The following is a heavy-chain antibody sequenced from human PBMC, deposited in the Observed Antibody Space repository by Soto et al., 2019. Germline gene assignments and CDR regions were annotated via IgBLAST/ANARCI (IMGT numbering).Heavy chain of an antibody. CDR3: AKTRTDQWLVTGFQH. D-gene: IGHD6-19*01. CDR2: ISASGVST. J-gene: IGHJ1*01. Sequence: EVQLLESGGGLVQPGGSLRLSCAASGFTFSSYAMNWVRQAPGKGLEWVSTISASGVSTYFADSVKGRFTISRDNSNNTLDLQMNSLRAEDTAVYYCAKTRTDQWLVTGFQHWGQGTLLTVSS. V-gene: IGHV3-23*01. CDR1: GFTFSSYA.